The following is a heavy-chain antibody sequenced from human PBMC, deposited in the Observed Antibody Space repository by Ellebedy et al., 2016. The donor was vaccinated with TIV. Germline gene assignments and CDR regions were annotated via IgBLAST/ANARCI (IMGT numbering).Heavy chain of an antibody. CDR1: GFSFSSYG. CDR2: IWYDGTDE. D-gene: IGHD4-23*01. V-gene: IGHV3-33*01. CDR3: ARDSRGRWTPFDH. Sequence: PGGSLRLSCAASGFSFSSYGMHWVRQSPGKGLEWMAFIWYDGTDESYAESVEGRFSISRDNSKNTLYLHMKGLRAEDTASYYCARDSRGRWTPFDHWGQGTVVAVSS. J-gene: IGHJ4*02.